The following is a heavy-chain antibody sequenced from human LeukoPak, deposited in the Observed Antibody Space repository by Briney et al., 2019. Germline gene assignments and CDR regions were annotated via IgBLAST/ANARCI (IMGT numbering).Heavy chain of an antibody. CDR2: ITGSGGST. CDR3: AKAENGLDY. V-gene: IGHV3-23*01. CDR1: GFTFSSSV. Sequence: GGSLRLSCAASGFTFSSSVMSWVRQAPGKGLEWVSGITGSGGSTYYADSVKGRFSISRDNSKNTLYLQMNSLRAEDTAVYYCAKAENGLDYWGQGTLVTVSS. D-gene: IGHD2-8*01. J-gene: IGHJ4*02.